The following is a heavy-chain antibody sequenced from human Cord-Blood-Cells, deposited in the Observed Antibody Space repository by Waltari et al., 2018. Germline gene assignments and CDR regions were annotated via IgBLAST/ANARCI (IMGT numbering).Heavy chain of an antibody. Sequence: HVKLQPSGPGLVKPSQTLSLSCAIYGDSVSSNRAAWNWIRQSPSRGLEWLGRTYYRSKWYNDYAVSVKSRITINPDTSKNQFSLQLNSVTPEDTAVYYCARACGRYCSSTSCYIFDYWGQGTLVTVSS. CDR1: GDSVSSNRAA. CDR2: TYYRSKWYN. J-gene: IGHJ4*02. V-gene: IGHV6-1*01. CDR3: ARACGRYCSSTSCYIFDY. D-gene: IGHD2-2*02.